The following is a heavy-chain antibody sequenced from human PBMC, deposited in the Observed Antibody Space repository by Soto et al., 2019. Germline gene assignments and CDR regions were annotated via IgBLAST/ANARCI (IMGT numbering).Heavy chain of an antibody. Sequence: QVQLQESGPGLVKPSETLSLTCTVSGVSMSSYYWSWIWQPPGKGLEWIGYIYYSGSTNYNPSLTSRVTISIDTSKNQFSLKLSSVTAADTAVYYCARLWFGEPVDYWGQGTLVTVSS. V-gene: IGHV4-59*08. J-gene: IGHJ4*02. CDR1: GVSMSSYY. CDR3: ARLWFGEPVDY. CDR2: IYYSGST. D-gene: IGHD3-10*01.